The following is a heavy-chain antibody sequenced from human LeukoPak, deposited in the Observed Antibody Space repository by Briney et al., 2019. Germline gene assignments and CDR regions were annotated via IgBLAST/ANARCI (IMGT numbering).Heavy chain of an antibody. CDR3: APGYNYGPRYMDV. Sequence: ASVKVSCKASGYSFTGYYIHWVRQAPGQGLEWMGWINPNSGVTNYGQKFQGRVTLTRDTSINTAYMELSSLRSDDTAVYYCAPGYNYGPRYMDVWGKGTTVTVSS. D-gene: IGHD5-18*01. V-gene: IGHV1-2*02. CDR2: INPNSGVT. CDR1: GYSFTGYY. J-gene: IGHJ6*03.